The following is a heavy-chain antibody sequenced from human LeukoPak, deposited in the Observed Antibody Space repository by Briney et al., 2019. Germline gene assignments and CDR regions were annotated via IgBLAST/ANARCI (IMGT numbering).Heavy chain of an antibody. V-gene: IGHV3-7*01. J-gene: IGHJ4*02. D-gene: IGHD1-14*01. CDR3: ASGNHFDY. CDR1: GFTFSNSW. Sequence: GGSLRLSCAASGFTFSNSWMSWVRQAPGMGLEFVANIKQDGSEMYYVDSVKGRFTISRDNAKNSLYLQMNSLRVEDTAVYYCASGNHFDYWGQGTLVTLSS. CDR2: IKQDGSEM.